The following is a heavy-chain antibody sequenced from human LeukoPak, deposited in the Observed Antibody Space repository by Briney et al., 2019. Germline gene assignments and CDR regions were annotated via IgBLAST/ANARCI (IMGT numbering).Heavy chain of an antibody. CDR2: IIPIFGTA. CDR3: AVGDIVVVPAAI. Sequence: SVKVSCKASGGTFSSYAISWVRQAPGQGLEWMGGIIPIFGTANYAQKFQGRVTITADESTSTTYMELSSLRSEDTAVYYCAVGDIVVVPAAIWGQGTLVTVSS. CDR1: GGTFSSYA. D-gene: IGHD2-2*01. J-gene: IGHJ4*02. V-gene: IGHV1-69*13.